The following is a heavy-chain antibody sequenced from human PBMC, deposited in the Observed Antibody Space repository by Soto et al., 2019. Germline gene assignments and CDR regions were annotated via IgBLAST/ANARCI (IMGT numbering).Heavy chain of an antibody. CDR1: GYCISSGYY. CDR2: IYHTGRT. Sequence: XASLSLTCDVCGYCISSGYYWCWIRQPPGKGLEWIGSIYHTGRTYYNLSLKRRVTISVDTSNNQFSLKLSSVTAADTAVYYCARDFPYCTTTNCQGWFDHWGQGTLVTVPQ. J-gene: IGHJ5*02. D-gene: IGHD2-2*01. CDR3: ARDFPYCTTTNCQGWFDH. V-gene: IGHV4-38-2*02.